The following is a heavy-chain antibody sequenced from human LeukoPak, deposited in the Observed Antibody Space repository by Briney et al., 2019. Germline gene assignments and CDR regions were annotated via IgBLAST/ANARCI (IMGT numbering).Heavy chain of an antibody. CDR3: ARGGRLRFLEWSF. V-gene: IGHV4-59*01. CDR1: GGSISSYY. Sequence: SETLSLTCTVSGGSISSYYWSWIRQPPGKGLEWIGYIYYSGSTNYNPSLKSRVTISVDTSKNQFSLKLSSVTAADTAVYYCARGGRLRFLEWSFWGQGTLVTVSS. J-gene: IGHJ4*02. CDR2: IYYSGST. D-gene: IGHD3-3*01.